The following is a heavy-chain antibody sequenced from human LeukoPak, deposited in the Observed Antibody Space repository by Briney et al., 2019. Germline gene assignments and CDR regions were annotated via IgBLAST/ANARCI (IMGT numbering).Heavy chain of an antibody. CDR2: ISAYNGNT. D-gene: IGHD3-10*01. V-gene: IGHV1-18*01. Sequence: ASVKVSCKASGCTFTSYGVSWVRQAPGQGLEWMGWISAYNGNTNYAQKLQGRVTMTTDTSTSIAYMELRSLRSDDTAVCYCARVPEYGSGSYYKALIIDPWGQGTLVTVSS. CDR1: GCTFTSYG. J-gene: IGHJ5*02. CDR3: ARVPEYGSGSYYKALIIDP.